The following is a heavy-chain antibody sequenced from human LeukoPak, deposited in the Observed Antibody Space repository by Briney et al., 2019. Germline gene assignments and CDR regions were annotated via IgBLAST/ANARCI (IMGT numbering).Heavy chain of an antibody. Sequence: PSETLSLTCSVSGGSISSSSYYWGWIRQPPGKGLEWIGSIYYSGSTYYNPSLKSRVTISVDTSKNQFSLKVSSVTAADTAVYHCARRSTLAAAGPYFQHWGQGTLVTVSS. V-gene: IGHV4-39*01. J-gene: IGHJ1*01. CDR1: GGSISSSSYY. CDR2: IYYSGST. CDR3: ARRSTLAAAGPYFQH. D-gene: IGHD6-13*01.